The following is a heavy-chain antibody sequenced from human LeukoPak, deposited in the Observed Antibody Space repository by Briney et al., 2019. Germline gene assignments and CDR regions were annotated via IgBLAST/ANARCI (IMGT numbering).Heavy chain of an antibody. D-gene: IGHD2-2*01. J-gene: IGHJ5*02. CDR1: GGSFSGYY. CDR3: ARDLVVPAAYWFDP. V-gene: IGHV4-34*01. Sequence: SETLSLTCAVHGGSFSGYYWSWIRQPPGKVLEWIGEINHSGSTNSNPSLKSRVTISVDTSKNQFSLKLSSVTAADTAVYYCARDLVVPAAYWFDPWGQGTLVTVSS. CDR2: INHSGST.